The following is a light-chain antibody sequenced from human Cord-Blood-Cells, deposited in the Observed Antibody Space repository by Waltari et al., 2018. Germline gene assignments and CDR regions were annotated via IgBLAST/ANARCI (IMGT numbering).Light chain of an antibody. CDR1: SSDVGGYNY. Sequence: QSALTQPASVSGSPGQSITISCTGTSSDVGGYNYVSWYQQHPGKAPKLMIYDVSNRPPGVANRFSGSKSGNTASLTISGLQAEDEADYYCSSYTSSSTLVCGTGTKVTVL. CDR3: SSYTSSSTLV. CDR2: DVS. J-gene: IGLJ1*01. V-gene: IGLV2-14*03.